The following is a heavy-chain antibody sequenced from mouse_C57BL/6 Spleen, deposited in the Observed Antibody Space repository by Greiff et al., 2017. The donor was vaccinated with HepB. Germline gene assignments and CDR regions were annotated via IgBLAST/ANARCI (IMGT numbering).Heavy chain of an antibody. CDR1: GYTFTSYT. CDR2: INPSSGYT. J-gene: IGHJ2*01. D-gene: IGHD3-1*01. Sequence: VQLQQSGAELVKPGASVKMSCKASGYTFTSYTMHWVKQRPGQGLEWIGYINPSSGYTKYNQKFKDKATLTADKSSSTAYLQLSSLTSEDSAGYYCARKSTRASYWGQGTTLIVSS. CDR3: ARKSTRASY. V-gene: IGHV1-4*01.